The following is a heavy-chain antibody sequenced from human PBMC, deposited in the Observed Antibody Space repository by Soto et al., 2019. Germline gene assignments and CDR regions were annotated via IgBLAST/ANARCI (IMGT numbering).Heavy chain of an antibody. CDR1: GDSMGSGDYY. D-gene: IGHD3-10*01. CDR2: IYYIGTT. Sequence: QVQLQESGPGLVKPSQTLSLTCTVSGDSMGSGDYYWTWIRQPPGKGLEWIGYIYYIGTTFYNPSHERRGKVSLGTSKVPLSLGLTSGTAADTAVYYCSRGSTYYGFLTWGQGTLVTVSS. J-gene: IGHJ5*02. V-gene: IGHV4-30-4*01. CDR3: SRGSTYYGFLT.